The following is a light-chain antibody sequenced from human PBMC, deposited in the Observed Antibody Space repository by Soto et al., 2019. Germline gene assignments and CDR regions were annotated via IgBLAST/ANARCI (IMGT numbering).Light chain of an antibody. J-gene: IGLJ2*01. CDR2: LNSDGSH. CDR1: SGHSSYA. V-gene: IGLV4-69*01. CDR3: QTWGTGGV. Sequence: PVLTQSPSASASLGASVKLTCTLSSGHSSYAIAWRQQQPEKGPRYLMKLNSDGSHSKGDGIPDRFSGSSSGAERYLTISSLQSEDEADYYCQTWGTGGVFGGGTKLTVL.